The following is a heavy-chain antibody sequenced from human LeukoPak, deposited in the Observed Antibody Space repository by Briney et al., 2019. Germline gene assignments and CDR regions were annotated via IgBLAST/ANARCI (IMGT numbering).Heavy chain of an antibody. Sequence: PGGSLRLSCAASGFTFMNHWMHWVRQTPGKVLVWVSRISSDGSSTTYADSVKGRFTISRDNAKNTLYLQMNNLRAEDTAMYYCARDQRVTGRPDIDYWGQGTLVIVSS. CDR1: GFTFMNHW. D-gene: IGHD6-6*01. J-gene: IGHJ4*02. CDR2: ISSDGSST. CDR3: ARDQRVTGRPDIDY. V-gene: IGHV3-74*03.